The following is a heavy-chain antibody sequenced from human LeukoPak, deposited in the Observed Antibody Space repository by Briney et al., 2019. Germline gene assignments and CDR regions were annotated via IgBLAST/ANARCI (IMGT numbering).Heavy chain of an antibody. J-gene: IGHJ4*02. CDR1: GGSISSSSYY. V-gene: IGHV4-39*07. D-gene: IGHD5-24*01. Sequence: PSETLSLTCTVSGGSISSSSYYWGWIRQPPGKGLEWIGEINHSGSTNYNPSLKSRVTISVDTSKNQFSLKLSSVTAADTAVYYCARRGGGYNQWGQGTLVTVSS. CDR2: INHSGST. CDR3: ARRGGGYNQ.